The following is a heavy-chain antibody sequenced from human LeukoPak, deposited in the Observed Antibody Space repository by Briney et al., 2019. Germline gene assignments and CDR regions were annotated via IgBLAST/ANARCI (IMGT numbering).Heavy chain of an antibody. V-gene: IGHV4-39*01. Sequence: PSETLFLTCTVSGGSISSSSYYWGWIRQPPGKGLEWIESSYYSGSTYYTPSLKSRVTISVDTSKNQFSLKLSSVTAADTAVYYCARRGFVVVPAATYDAFDIWGQGTMVTVSS. CDR1: GGSISSSSYY. J-gene: IGHJ3*02. CDR3: ARRGFVVVPAATYDAFDI. CDR2: SYYSGST. D-gene: IGHD2-2*01.